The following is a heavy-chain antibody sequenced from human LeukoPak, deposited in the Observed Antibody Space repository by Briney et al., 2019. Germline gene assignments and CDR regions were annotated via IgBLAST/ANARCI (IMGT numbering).Heavy chain of an antibody. D-gene: IGHD2-21*02. CDR1: GFTFSSYG. J-gene: IGHJ4*02. CDR2: ITAHTSGT. V-gene: IGHV3-74*01. Sequence: GGSLRLSCAASGFTFSSYGMHWVRQAPGKGLVWVSRITAHTSGTHYADSVKDRFTLSRDNAKNTMYLQMNTLKPQNTAVYYCARFVVLTAGAYWGQRAPVSVSS. CDR3: ARFVVLTAGAY.